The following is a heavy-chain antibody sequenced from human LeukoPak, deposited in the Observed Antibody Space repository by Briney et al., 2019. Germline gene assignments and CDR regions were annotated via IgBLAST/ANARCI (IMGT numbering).Heavy chain of an antibody. CDR2: ISGSASST. CDR3: ARGGKSSYDAFDI. J-gene: IGHJ3*02. D-gene: IGHD2-2*01. CDR1: GFTFMTYT. Sequence: PGGSLRLSCTASGFTFMTYTMTWVRQAPGKGLEWVSSISGSASSTWYADSVKGRVTISRDNAKNSLYLQMNSLRAEDTAVYYCARGGKSSYDAFDIWGQGTMVTVSS. V-gene: IGHV3-23*01.